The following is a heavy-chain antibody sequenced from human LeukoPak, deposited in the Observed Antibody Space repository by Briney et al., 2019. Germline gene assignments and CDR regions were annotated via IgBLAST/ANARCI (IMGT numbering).Heavy chain of an antibody. J-gene: IGHJ4*02. CDR1: GFTFSDYY. D-gene: IGHD3-9*01. CDR3: ARDDDMFTDYTHGDY. CDR2: ISSSGSTI. V-gene: IGHV3-11*04. Sequence: GGSLRLSCAASGFTFSDYYMSWIRQAPGKGLEWVSYISSSGSTIYYADSVKGRFTISRDNAKNSLYLQMNSLRDEDTAVYFCARDDDMFTDYTHGDYWGQGTLVTVSS.